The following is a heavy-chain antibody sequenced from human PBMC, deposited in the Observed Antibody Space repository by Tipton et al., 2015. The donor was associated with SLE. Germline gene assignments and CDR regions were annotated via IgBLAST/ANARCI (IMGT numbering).Heavy chain of an antibody. J-gene: IGHJ4*02. V-gene: IGHV3-23*03. CDR3: ARDVYGYWSDYNQGFDY. CDR1: GFTFGSYT. D-gene: IGHD3-3*01. CDR2: IYTDDRT. Sequence: SLRLSCAASGFTFGSYTMIWVRQAPGKGLEWVAFIYTDDRTSYADSVKGRFTISRDNYKKTVYLQMNSLRADDTAVYYCARDVYGYWSDYNQGFDYWGQGTLVTVSS.